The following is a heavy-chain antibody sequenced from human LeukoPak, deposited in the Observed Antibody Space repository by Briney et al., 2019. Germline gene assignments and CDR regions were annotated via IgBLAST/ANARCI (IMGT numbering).Heavy chain of an antibody. CDR3: ARDTAMVFWSLYYMDV. CDR1: GFTFSSYW. V-gene: IGHV3-7*01. CDR2: IKQDGSEK. Sequence: GGSLRLSCAASGFTFSSYWMSWVRQAPGKGLEWVANIKQDGSEKYYVDSVKGRFTISRDNAKNSLYLQMNSLRAEDTAVYYCARDTAMVFWSLYYMDVWGKGTTVTVSS. D-gene: IGHD5-18*01. J-gene: IGHJ6*03.